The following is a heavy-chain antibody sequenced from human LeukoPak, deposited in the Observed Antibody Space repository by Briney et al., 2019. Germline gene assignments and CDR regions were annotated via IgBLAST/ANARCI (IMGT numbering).Heavy chain of an antibody. D-gene: IGHD4/OR15-4a*01. Sequence: PPETLSFTCTVSGVSISSYYWSWIRQPADQGLEWLGRIYTSRSTNYNPSRKSRVTMSVDTSKNQFSLKLSSVTAADTAVYYCARELRGARYYYYMDVWGKGTTVTVSS. CDR1: GVSISSYY. V-gene: IGHV4-4*07. J-gene: IGHJ6*03. CDR2: IYTSRST. CDR3: ARELRGARYYYYMDV.